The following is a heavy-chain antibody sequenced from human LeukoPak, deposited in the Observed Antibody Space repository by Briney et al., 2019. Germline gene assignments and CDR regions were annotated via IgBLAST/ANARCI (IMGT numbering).Heavy chain of an antibody. D-gene: IGHD3-10*01. V-gene: IGHV4-30-4*01. CDR2: IYYSGST. Sequence: SETLSLTCTVSGGSIRSGDYSWGWIRQPPGKGLEWIGYIYYSGSTYYNPSLKSRVTISGDTSKNQFSLNLSSVTAADTAVYYCATDRARGGDSFDYWGQGTLVTVSS. CDR1: GGSIRSGDYS. J-gene: IGHJ4*02. CDR3: ATDRARGGDSFDY.